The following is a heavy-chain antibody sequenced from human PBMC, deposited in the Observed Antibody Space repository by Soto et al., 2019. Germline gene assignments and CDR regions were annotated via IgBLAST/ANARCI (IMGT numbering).Heavy chain of an antibody. J-gene: IGHJ4*02. V-gene: IGHV1-2*02. CDR2: INPKSGGT. CDR1: GYTFTVYY. CDR3: ARDLAKGGGSAGFDY. Sequence: ASVKVSCKASGYTFTVYYMHGVRQAPGQGLGWMGWINPKSGGTMYPQKFQGRVTMTWDTSISTAYMALTRLRSDDTAVYYCARDLAKGGGSAGFDYWGQGTLVTVSS. D-gene: IGHD1-26*01.